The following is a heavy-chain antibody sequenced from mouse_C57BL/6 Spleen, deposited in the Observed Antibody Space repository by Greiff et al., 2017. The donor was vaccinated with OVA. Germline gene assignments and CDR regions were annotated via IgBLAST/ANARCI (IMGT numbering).Heavy chain of an antibody. CDR1: GYTFTSYW. Sequence: VQLQQPGAELVKPGASVKLSCKASGYTFTSYWMHWVKQRPGQGLEWIGMIHPNSGSTNYNEKFKSKATLTVDKSSSTAYMQLSSLTSEDSAVYYGARYAVVAPYYAMDYWGQGTSVTVSS. CDR3: ARYAVVAPYYAMDY. J-gene: IGHJ4*01. CDR2: IHPNSGST. D-gene: IGHD1-1*01. V-gene: IGHV1-64*01.